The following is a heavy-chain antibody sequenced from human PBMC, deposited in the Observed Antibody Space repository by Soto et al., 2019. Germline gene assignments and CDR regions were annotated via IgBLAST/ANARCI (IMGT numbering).Heavy chain of an antibody. V-gene: IGHV4-31*03. Sequence: PSETLSLTCTVSGGSISSGGYYWSWIRQHPGKGLEWIGYIYFSGSTYHNPSLKSRVTISVDTSKNQFSLKLSSVTAADTAVYYCARDRYDSSGYVDYWGQGTLVTVSS. CDR2: IYFSGST. CDR1: GGSISSGGYY. J-gene: IGHJ4*02. CDR3: ARDRYDSSGYVDY. D-gene: IGHD3-22*01.